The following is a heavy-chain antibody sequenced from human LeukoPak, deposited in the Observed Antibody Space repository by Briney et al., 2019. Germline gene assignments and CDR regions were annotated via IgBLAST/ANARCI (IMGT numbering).Heavy chain of an antibody. CDR2: IKQDGSEK. J-gene: IGHJ4*02. CDR3: ARDKLGRSSGVDY. CDR1: GFTFSSYS. V-gene: IGHV3-7*03. D-gene: IGHD7-27*01. Sequence: PGGSLRLSCAASGFTFSSYSMNWVRQAPGKGLEWVANIKQDGSEKYYVDSVKGRFTISRDNAKNSLYLQMNSLRAEDTAVYYCARDKLGRSSGVDYWGQGTLVTVSS.